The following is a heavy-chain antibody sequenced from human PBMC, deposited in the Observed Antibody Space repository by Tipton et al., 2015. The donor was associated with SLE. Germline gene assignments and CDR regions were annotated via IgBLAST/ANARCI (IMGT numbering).Heavy chain of an antibody. CDR1: GGSISSSSYY. V-gene: IGHV4-39*07. J-gene: IGHJ4*02. CDR2: IYYSGST. D-gene: IGHD3-3*01. Sequence: TLSLTCTVSGGSISSSSYYWGWIRQPPGKGLEWIGSIYYSGSTNYNPSLKSRVTISVDTSKNQFSLKLSSVTAADTAVYYCARGGWSGYYPFDYWGQGTLVTVSS. CDR3: ARGGWSGYYPFDY.